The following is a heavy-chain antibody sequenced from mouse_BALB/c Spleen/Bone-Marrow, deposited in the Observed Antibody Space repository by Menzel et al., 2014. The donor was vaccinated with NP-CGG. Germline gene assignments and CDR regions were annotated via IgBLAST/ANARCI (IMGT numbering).Heavy chain of an antibody. D-gene: IGHD1-1*01. CDR1: GYTFTSYW. CDR3: ARGYGSGTVVAY. J-gene: IGHJ3*01. Sequence: VKLQESGAELAKPGASVKMSCRASGYTFTSYWMHWVKQRPGQGLEWIGYINPSTGYTEYNQKFKDKATLTADKSSNTAYMQLSSLTSEDSAVYYCARGYGSGTVVAYWGQGTLVTVSP. V-gene: IGHV1-7*01. CDR2: INPSTGYT.